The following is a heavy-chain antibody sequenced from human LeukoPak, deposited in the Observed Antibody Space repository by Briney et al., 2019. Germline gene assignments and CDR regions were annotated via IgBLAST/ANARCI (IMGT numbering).Heavy chain of an antibody. Sequence: SETLSLTCTVSGGSISSGGYYWSWIRQHPGKGLEWIGYIYYSGSTYYNPSLKSRVTISVDTSKNQFSLKLSSVTAADTAVYYCARVRHGQSFVKYYYYYYMDVWGKGTTVTVSS. CDR1: GGSISSGGYY. V-gene: IGHV4-31*03. J-gene: IGHJ6*03. CDR3: ARVRHGQSFVKYYYYYYMDV. CDR2: IYYSGST. D-gene: IGHD2-21*01.